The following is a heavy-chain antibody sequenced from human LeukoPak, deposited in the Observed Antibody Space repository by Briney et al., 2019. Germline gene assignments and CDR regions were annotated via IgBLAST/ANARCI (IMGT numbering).Heavy chain of an antibody. J-gene: IGHJ4*02. CDR3: ARDPLWFGESPVGY. CDR1: GYSISSGYY. Sequence: SETLSPTSTVSGYSISSGYYWGWIRQPPGKGLEWIGSIYHSGSTYYNPSLKSRVTISVDTSKNQFSLKLSSVTAADTAVYYCARDPLWFGESPVGYWGQGTLVTVSS. V-gene: IGHV4-38-2*02. CDR2: IYHSGST. D-gene: IGHD3-10*01.